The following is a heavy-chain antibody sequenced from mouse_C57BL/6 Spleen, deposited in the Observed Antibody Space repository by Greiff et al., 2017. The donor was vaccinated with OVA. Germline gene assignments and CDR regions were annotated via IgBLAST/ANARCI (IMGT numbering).Heavy chain of an antibody. CDR3: ARGNWDGFDY. D-gene: IGHD4-1*01. CDR2: INPNNGGT. Sequence: EVQLQQSGPELVKPGASVKMSCKASGYTFTDYNMHWVKQSHGKSLAWIGYINPNNGGTSYNEKFKGKATLTVHKSSSTAYMELRSLTSEDSAVYDCARGNWDGFDYWGQGTTLTVSS. CDR1: GYTFTDYN. V-gene: IGHV1-22*01. J-gene: IGHJ2*01.